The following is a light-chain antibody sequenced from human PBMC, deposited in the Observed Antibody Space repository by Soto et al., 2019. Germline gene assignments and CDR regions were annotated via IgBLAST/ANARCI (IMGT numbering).Light chain of an antibody. CDR3: LQYNSYPWT. J-gene: IGKJ1*01. CDR1: QSFSSW. CDR2: KAS. V-gene: IGKV1-5*03. Sequence: DIQMTQSPSTLSASVGDRVTITCRASQSFSSWLAWYQQKPGKAPNLLIYKASNLESGVPSRFSGSGSGTKLPLAIRRLQPDDFASYYCLQYNSYPWTFGKGNKVEIQ.